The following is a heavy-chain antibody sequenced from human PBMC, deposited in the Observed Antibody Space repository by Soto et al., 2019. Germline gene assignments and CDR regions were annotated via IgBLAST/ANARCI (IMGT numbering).Heavy chain of an antibody. V-gene: IGHV3-23*01. CDR3: SGGSDFPPYYFYYGMDV. CDR2: VNDKGDLT. Sequence: EVYLLESGGALVQPGGSLRLSCGASGFTFSNYAMNWVRQAPRRGLEWVATVNDKGDLTYYSDSVKGRFTISKDNSKNTLSLQMSSLRAEDSAVYYCSGGSDFPPYYFYYGMDVWGQGTTVTVSS. J-gene: IGHJ6*02. D-gene: IGHD3-10*01. CDR1: GFTFSNYA.